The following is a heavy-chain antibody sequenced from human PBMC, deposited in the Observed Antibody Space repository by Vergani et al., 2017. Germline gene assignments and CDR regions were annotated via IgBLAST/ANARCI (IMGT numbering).Heavy chain of an antibody. CDR3: ARLSPYYYYYMDV. J-gene: IGHJ6*03. V-gene: IGHV4-59*08. CDR2: IYYSGST. CDR1: GGSISSYS. Sequence: QLQLQESGPGLVTPSETLSLTCTVSGGSISSYSWSWIRQPPGKGLEWIGYIYYSGSTNYNPSLKSRVTISVDTSKNQFSLKLSSVTAADTAVYYCARLSPYYYYYMDVWGKGTTVTVSS.